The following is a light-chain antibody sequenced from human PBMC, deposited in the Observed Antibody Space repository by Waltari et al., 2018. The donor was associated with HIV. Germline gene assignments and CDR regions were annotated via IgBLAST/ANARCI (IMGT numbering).Light chain of an antibody. J-gene: IGLJ2*01. CDR1: SSNIGSNY. V-gene: IGLV1-47*01. Sequence: QSVLTQPPSASGTPGQRVTISCSGSSSNIGSNYVYWYQQLPGTTPKLLIYRNNQRPSGVPDRFSCSKSGTSASLAISGLRSDDEADYYCAAWDDSLSGRVVFGGGTKLTVL. CDR3: AAWDDSLSGRVV. CDR2: RNN.